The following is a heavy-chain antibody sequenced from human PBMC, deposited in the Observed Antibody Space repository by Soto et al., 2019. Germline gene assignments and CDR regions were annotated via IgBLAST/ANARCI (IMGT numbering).Heavy chain of an antibody. CDR2: ISGCGSST. J-gene: IGHJ4*02. CDR1: GFTFSSYA. CDR3: VRGLGNSDH. Sequence: PGGSLRLSCAASGFTFSSYAMSWVRQAPGKGLEWVSAISGCGSSTYYADSVRGRLTISRDNAKNTLYLLMNSLRVEDTAVYYCVRGLGNSDHWGQGTLVTVSS. V-gene: IGHV3-23*01.